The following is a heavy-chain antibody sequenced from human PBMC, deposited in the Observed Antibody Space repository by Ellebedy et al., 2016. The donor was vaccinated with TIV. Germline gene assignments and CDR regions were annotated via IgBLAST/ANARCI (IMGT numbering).Heavy chain of an antibody. J-gene: IGHJ3*01. CDR3: AKDLRYTSGWGGAYDV. V-gene: IGHV3-23*01. CDR2: IGGTGHST. Sequence: PGGSLRLSCVVSGLTSSTSAMSWVRQAPGRGLEWVSSIGGTGHSTYYADSVKGRFTIARDNSKKTVSLQLSSLRADDTAVYYCAKDLRYTSGWGGAYDVWGQGTMVTVSS. D-gene: IGHD6-19*01. CDR1: GLTSSTSA.